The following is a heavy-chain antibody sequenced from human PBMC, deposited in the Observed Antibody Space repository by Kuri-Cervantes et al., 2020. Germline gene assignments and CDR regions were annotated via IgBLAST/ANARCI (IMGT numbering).Heavy chain of an antibody. D-gene: IGHD4-17*01. CDR1: GGTFSSYT. CDR3: ARAGNAGVKYGDYWAGDY. CDR2: IIPIFDAP. J-gene: IGHJ4*02. V-gene: IGHV1-69*06. Sequence: SVKVSCKASGGTFSSYTISWVRQALGQGLEWVGGIIPIFDAPHYAQKFQGRVTITADNSTSTVYLELKSLRSDDTGVYYCARAGNAGVKYGDYWAGDYWGQGTLVTVSS.